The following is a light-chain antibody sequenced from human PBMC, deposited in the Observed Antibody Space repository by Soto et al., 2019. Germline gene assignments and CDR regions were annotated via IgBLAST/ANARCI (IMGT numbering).Light chain of an antibody. V-gene: IGLV2-14*03. CDR1: SSDVGGYNY. J-gene: IGLJ1*01. CDR3: SSYTTSRTRV. CDR2: DVT. Sequence: QSALTQPASVCGSPGQSITISCTGTSSDVGGYNYVSWYQQHPGKAPKLMIYDVTNRPSGISNRFSGSKSGNTASLTISGLQTEDEADYYCSSYTTSRTRVFGTGTKLTVL.